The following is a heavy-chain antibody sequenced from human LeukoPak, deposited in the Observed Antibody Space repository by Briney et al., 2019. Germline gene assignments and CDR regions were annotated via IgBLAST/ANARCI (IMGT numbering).Heavy chain of an antibody. Sequence: GRSLRLSCAASGFTFSSYAMHWVRQAPGKGLEWVAVISYDGSNKYYADSMKGRFTISRDNSKNTLYLQMNSLRAEDTAVYYCARGEGGILATPEDYWGQGTLVTVSS. CDR3: ARGEGGILATPEDY. CDR2: ISYDGSNK. V-gene: IGHV3-30-3*01. D-gene: IGHD1-14*01. J-gene: IGHJ4*02. CDR1: GFTFSSYA.